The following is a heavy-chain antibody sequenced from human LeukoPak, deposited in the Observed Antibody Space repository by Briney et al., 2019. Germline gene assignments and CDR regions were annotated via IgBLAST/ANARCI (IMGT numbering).Heavy chain of an antibody. CDR1: GGSISSYY. V-gene: IGHV4-59*01. Sequence: SETLSLTCTVSGGSISSYYWSWIRQPPGKVLEWIGYIYYSGSTNYNPSLKGRVTISVDTSKNQFSLKLSSVTAADTAVYYCARVGGSCSSTSCSTLNYYYYYMDVWGKGTTVTISS. CDR3: ARVGGSCSSTSCSTLNYYYYYMDV. J-gene: IGHJ6*03. D-gene: IGHD2-2*01. CDR2: IYYSGST.